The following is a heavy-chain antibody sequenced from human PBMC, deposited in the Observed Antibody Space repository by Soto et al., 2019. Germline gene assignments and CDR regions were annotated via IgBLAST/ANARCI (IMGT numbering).Heavy chain of an antibody. CDR1: GGSISSGGYY. D-gene: IGHD1-7*01. Sequence: SETLSLTCTVSGGSISSGGYYWSWIRQHPGKGLEWIGYIYYSGSTYYNPSLKSRVTISVDTSKNQFSLKLSSVTAADTAVYYCARMLSLYNWNFNSVYYYYMDVWGKGTTVTVSS. CDR2: IYYSGST. J-gene: IGHJ6*03. CDR3: ARMLSLYNWNFNSVYYYYMDV. V-gene: IGHV4-31*03.